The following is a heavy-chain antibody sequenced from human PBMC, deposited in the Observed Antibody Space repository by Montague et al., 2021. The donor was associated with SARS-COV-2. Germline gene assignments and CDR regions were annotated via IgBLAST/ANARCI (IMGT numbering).Heavy chain of an antibody. CDR1: GFTFTNYW. Sequence: SRRLSLSASGFTFTNYWMTWVRLAPGKGLEWVATINQHGGENYYVGSVKGRFTISRDNAKKSVYLQINSLGAEDTAVYYCARVDHQVPYYYYAGMDLWGQGTTVTVSS. D-gene: IGHD3/OR15-3a*01. J-gene: IGHJ6*02. CDR3: ARVDHQVPYYYYAGMDL. CDR2: INQHGGEN. V-gene: IGHV3-7*01.